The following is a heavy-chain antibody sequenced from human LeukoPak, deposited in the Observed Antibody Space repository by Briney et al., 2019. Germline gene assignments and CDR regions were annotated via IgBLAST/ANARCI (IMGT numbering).Heavy chain of an antibody. V-gene: IGHV4-39*01. Sequence: SETLSLTCTVSGGSISSYYWGWIRQPPGKGLEWIGSAYYSGGSYYNASLRSRVTISVDTSKNQFSLKLSSVTAADTAVYYCARARYSSSWYGYYFDYWGQGTLVTVSS. CDR2: AYYSGGS. CDR3: ARARYSSSWYGYYFDY. J-gene: IGHJ4*02. D-gene: IGHD6-13*01. CDR1: GGSISSYY.